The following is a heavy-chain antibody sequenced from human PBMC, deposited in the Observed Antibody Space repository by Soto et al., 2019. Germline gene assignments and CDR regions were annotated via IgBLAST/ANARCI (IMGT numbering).Heavy chain of an antibody. Sequence: QVHLMQSGAEVKSPGASVRVSCKAYGYTFSSYGVRWVRQAPGQGLEFMGWISVYNGHKNYAQKYQGRGRMTQDTYTCKEYMKLRSMRSANTAVYFCAKFDFGDYVPPLENLGQGNLITVPA. CDR3: AKFDFGDYVPPLEN. CDR1: GYTFSSYG. CDR2: ISVYNGHK. D-gene: IGHD4-17*01. J-gene: IGHJ4*02. V-gene: IGHV1-18*01.